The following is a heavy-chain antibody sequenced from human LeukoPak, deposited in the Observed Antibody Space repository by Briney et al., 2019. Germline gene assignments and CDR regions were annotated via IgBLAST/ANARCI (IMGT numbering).Heavy chain of an antibody. CDR2: IYTSGST. D-gene: IGHD3-16*01. Sequence: SETLSLTCTVSGGSISSGSYYWSWIRQPAGKGLEWIGRIYTSGSTNYNPSLKSRVTISVDTSKNQFSLKLSSVTAADTAVYYCARRPSPSWGLDSWGQGTLVTVSS. J-gene: IGHJ4*02. CDR1: GGSISSGSYY. CDR3: ARRPSPSWGLDS. V-gene: IGHV4-61*02.